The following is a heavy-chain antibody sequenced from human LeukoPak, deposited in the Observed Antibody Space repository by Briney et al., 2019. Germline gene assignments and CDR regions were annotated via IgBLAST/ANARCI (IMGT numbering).Heavy chain of an antibody. Sequence: SETLSLTCAVYGGSFSGYYWSWIRQPPGKGLEWIGEINHSGSTNYNTSLKSRVTISVDTSKNQFSLKLSSVTAADTAVYYCARGPLLFCSSTSCYPRNDYWGQGTLVTVSS. V-gene: IGHV4-34*01. CDR2: INHSGST. J-gene: IGHJ4*02. D-gene: IGHD2-2*01. CDR1: GGSFSGYY. CDR3: ARGPLLFCSSTSCYPRNDY.